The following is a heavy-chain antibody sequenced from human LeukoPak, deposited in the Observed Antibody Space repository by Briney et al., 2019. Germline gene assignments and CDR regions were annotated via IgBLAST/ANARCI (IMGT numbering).Heavy chain of an antibody. Sequence: ASVEVSCKASGYTFTGYYMHWVRQAPGQGLEWMGWINPNSGGTNYAQKFQGRVTMTRDTSISTAYMELSRLRSDDTAVYYCARDVAGYYGMDVWGQGTTVTVSS. V-gene: IGHV1-2*02. CDR1: GYTFTGYY. J-gene: IGHJ6*02. CDR3: ARDVAGYYGMDV. D-gene: IGHD6-13*01. CDR2: INPNSGGT.